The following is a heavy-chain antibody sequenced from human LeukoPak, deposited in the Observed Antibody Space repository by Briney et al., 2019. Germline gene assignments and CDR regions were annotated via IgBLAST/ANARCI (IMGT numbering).Heavy chain of an antibody. CDR2: IYSGGST. J-gene: IGHJ4*02. V-gene: IGHV3-53*01. Sequence: GGSLRLFCAASGFTVSSNYMSWVRQAPGKGLEWVSVIYSGGSTYYADSVKGRFTISRDNSKNTLYLQMNSLRAEDTAVYYCARGSRSSGWFDYWGQGTPVTVSS. CDR1: GFTVSSNY. CDR3: ARGSRSSGWFDY. D-gene: IGHD6-19*01.